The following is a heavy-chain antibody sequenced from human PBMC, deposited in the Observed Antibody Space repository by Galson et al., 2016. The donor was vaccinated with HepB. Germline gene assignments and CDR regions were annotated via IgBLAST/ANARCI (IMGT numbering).Heavy chain of an antibody. CDR1: GDSVSSIDFT. D-gene: IGHD5-12*01. CDR2: TYYRSKWYH. Sequence: CAISGDSVSSIDFTWNWIRQSPSRGLEWLGRTYYRSKWYHDYAESVKSRITINPDTSKNQFSLQLNSVTPEDTAVYYCGRGYARGIDYWGQGILVTVSS. CDR3: GRGYARGIDY. J-gene: IGHJ4*02. V-gene: IGHV6-1*01.